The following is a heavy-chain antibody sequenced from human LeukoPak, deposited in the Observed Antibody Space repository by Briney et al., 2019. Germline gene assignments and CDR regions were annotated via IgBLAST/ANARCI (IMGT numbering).Heavy chain of an antibody. CDR1: GFTFSSYE. V-gene: IGHV3-21*01. Sequence: GGSLRLSCAASGFTFSSYEMNWVRQAPGKGLEWVSSISHSSSYIYYADSVKGRFTISRDNAKNSLYLQMNSLRAEDTAVYYCARDGGFDYWGQGTLVTVSS. J-gene: IGHJ4*02. CDR3: ARDGGFDY. CDR2: ISHSSSYI. D-gene: IGHD3-16*01.